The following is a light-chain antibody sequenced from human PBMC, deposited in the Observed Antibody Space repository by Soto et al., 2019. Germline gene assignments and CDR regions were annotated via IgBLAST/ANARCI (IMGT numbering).Light chain of an antibody. J-gene: IGKJ4*01. CDR2: GAS. CDR1: QSVDSNS. V-gene: IGKV3-20*01. Sequence: EIVLTQSPGTLSLSPGERATLSCRASQSVDSNSLAWYQHKPGQAPRLLIYGASSRAPGISDRYSGRGSGTDFTLTINRLEPEGFAVYYCQQYATSPTFGGGTRLEIK. CDR3: QQYATSPT.